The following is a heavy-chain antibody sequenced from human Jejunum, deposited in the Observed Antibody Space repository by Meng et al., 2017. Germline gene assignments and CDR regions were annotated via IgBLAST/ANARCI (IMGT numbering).Heavy chain of an antibody. D-gene: IGHD5-12*01. CDR2: INGGNGNT. Sequence: QVQLVQSGAEVEKPGASVKVSCMASGYMFTAYDIHWVRQAPGQRLEWMGWINGGNGNTKYSQRFQDRVSLTRDTSANTAYMELSRLRSEDTAMYYCARINGYDYGHVLDYWGQGTLVTVSS. J-gene: IGHJ4*02. V-gene: IGHV1-3*01. CDR1: GYMFTAYD. CDR3: ARINGYDYGHVLDY.